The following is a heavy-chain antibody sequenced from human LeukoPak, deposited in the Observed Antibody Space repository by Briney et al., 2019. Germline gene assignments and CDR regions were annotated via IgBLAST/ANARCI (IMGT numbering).Heavy chain of an antibody. Sequence: GGSLRLSCAASGFTFSSYAMHWVRQAPGKGLEWVAVISYDGSNKYYADSVKGRFTISRDNAKNSLYLQMNSLRAEDTALYYCARVYDFWSGYYTGRTPAVFDYWGQGTLVTVSS. V-gene: IGHV3-30*04. CDR2: ISYDGSNK. CDR3: ARVYDFWSGYYTGRTPAVFDY. CDR1: GFTFSSYA. J-gene: IGHJ4*02. D-gene: IGHD3-3*01.